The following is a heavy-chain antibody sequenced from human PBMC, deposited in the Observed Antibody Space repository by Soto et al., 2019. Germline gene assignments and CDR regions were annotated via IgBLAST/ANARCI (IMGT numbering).Heavy chain of an antibody. CDR1: GGSISSSSYY. CDR3: ARGGGSCYDY. D-gene: IGHD2-15*01. CDR2: IYYSGST. J-gene: IGHJ4*02. Sequence: SETLSLTCTVSGGSISSSSYYWGWIRQPPGKGLEWIGSIYYSGSTYYNPSLKSRVTISVDTSKNQFSLKLSSVTAADTAVYYCARGGGSCYDYWGQGTLVTVSS. V-gene: IGHV4-39*01.